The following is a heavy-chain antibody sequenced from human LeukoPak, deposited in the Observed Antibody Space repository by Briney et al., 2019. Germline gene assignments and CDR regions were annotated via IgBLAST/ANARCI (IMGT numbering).Heavy chain of an antibody. J-gene: IGHJ4*02. CDR2: ISDCDGGT. D-gene: IGHD3-10*01. CDR1: GFTLGDYT. CDR3: AKRGVVIRFILVGFHKEAYYFDS. Sequence: PGGPLRLSCTASGFTLGDYTMTWVRQAPGKGLEWVAGISDCDGGTNYADSVEGRYTLSRDNPKSALYLQMNSLRAEDTAVYFCAKRGVVIRFILVGFHKEAYYFDSWSQGSLVTVSS. V-gene: IGHV3-23*01.